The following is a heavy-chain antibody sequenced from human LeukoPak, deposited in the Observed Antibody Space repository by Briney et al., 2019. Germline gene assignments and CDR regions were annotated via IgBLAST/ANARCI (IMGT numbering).Heavy chain of an antibody. CDR1: GGSISSYY. CDR3: ARHGLAWGYSYGYSDYFDY. CDR2: IYYSGST. D-gene: IGHD5-18*01. V-gene: IGHV4-59*08. Sequence: SETLSLTCTVSGGSISSYYWSWIRQPPGKGLEWIGYIYYSGSTNYNPSLKSRVTISVDTSKNPFSLKLSSVTAADTAVYYCARHGLAWGYSYGYSDYFDYWGQGTLVTVSS. J-gene: IGHJ4*02.